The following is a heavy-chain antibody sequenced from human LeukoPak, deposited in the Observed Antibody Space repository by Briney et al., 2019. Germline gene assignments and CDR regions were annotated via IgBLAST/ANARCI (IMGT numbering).Heavy chain of an antibody. CDR2: IHYSGRT. V-gene: IGHV4-31*03. J-gene: IGHJ6*04. Sequence: SETLSLTCSVSDGSVSSSDFYWSWIRQHPGKGLEWVGHIHYSGRTYYNPSLKSRVAISLDTSKNQFSLKLGSVTAADTAVYYCARDRYSGYDWDFYYYGMEVWGKGTTVTVSS. CDR1: DGSVSSSDFY. D-gene: IGHD5-12*01. CDR3: ARDRYSGYDWDFYYYGMEV.